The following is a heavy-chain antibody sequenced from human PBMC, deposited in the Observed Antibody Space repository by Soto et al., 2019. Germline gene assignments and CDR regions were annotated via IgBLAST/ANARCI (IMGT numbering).Heavy chain of an antibody. CDR3: ARQSYGSSSGVYYYIDV. Sequence: QVQLVQTGAEVKMPGASVKVSCKASGYTFTSYYMHWVRQAPGQGLEWMGIINPSGGSTSYAQKFQGRVTMTRDTLTSTVYMELSSLRSEDTAVYYCARQSYGSSSGVYYYIDVWGKGTTVTVSS. D-gene: IGHD6-6*01. V-gene: IGHV1-46*03. J-gene: IGHJ6*03. CDR2: INPSGGST. CDR1: GYTFTSYY.